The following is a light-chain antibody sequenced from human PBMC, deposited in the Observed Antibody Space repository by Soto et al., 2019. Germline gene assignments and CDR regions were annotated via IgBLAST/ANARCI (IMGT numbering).Light chain of an antibody. V-gene: IGLV2-8*01. CDR3: SSYAGSNNLLV. CDR2: EVS. Sequence: QSALTQPPSASGSPGQSVTISCTGTSSDVGGYNYVSWYQQHPGKAPKLMIYEVSERPSGVPDRFSGSKSGNTASLTVSGLQAEDEAAYYCSSYAGSNNLLVFGGGTKLTVL. J-gene: IGLJ2*01. CDR1: SSDVGGYNY.